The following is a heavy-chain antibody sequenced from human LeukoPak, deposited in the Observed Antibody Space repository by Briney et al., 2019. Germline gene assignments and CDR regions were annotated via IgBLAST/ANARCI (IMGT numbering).Heavy chain of an antibody. D-gene: IGHD4/OR15-4a*01. Sequence: GGSLRLSCTVSGFTVGSNSMSWVRQAPGKGLEWVSFIYSDNTHYSDSVRGRFTISRDNSKNTLYLQMNSLRAEDTAVYYCARRAGAYSHPYDYWGQGTLVTVSS. CDR1: GFTVGSNS. CDR2: IYSDNT. CDR3: ARRAGAYSHPYDY. J-gene: IGHJ4*02. V-gene: IGHV3-53*01.